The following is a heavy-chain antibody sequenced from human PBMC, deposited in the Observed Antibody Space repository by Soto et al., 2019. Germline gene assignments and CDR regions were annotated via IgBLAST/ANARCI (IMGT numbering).Heavy chain of an antibody. CDR1: GFTFSNYA. Sequence: GGSLRLSCVASGFTFSNYAMSWVRQAPGKGLEWASTISGSGGSTYYADSVKGRFTISRDNSKNTLYLQMNSLRAEDTAVYYCAKERGHIVVVPAAMSSQYFQHWGQGTLVTVS. J-gene: IGHJ1*01. CDR2: ISGSGGST. D-gene: IGHD2-2*01. V-gene: IGHV3-23*01. CDR3: AKERGHIVVVPAAMSSQYFQH.